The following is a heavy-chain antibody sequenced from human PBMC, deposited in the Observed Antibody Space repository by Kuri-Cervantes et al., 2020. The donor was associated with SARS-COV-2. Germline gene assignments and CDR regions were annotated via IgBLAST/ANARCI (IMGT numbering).Heavy chain of an antibody. V-gene: IGHV4-38-2*01. J-gene: IGHJ6*03. CDR2: IYHSGST. CDR3: ARVDCGGDCYSGFDYYYYMDV. Sequence: GSLRLSCAVSGYSISSGYYWGWIRQPPGKGLEWIGSIYHSGSTYYNPSLKSRVTISVDTSKNQFSLKLSSVTAADTAVYYCARVDCGGDCYSGFDYYYYMDVWGKGTTVTVSS. D-gene: IGHD2-21*01. CDR1: GYSISSGYY.